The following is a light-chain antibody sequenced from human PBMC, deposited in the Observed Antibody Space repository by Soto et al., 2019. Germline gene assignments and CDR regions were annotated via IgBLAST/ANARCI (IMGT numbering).Light chain of an antibody. J-gene: IGKJ4*01. CDR1: EYIHTW. CDR2: GAS. V-gene: IGKV1D-12*01. CDR3: QQTKDFPAT. Sequence: IQMTQSPSSVSASVGDRVTISCRASEYIHTWLAWYQQKPGRAPELLISGASTLHTGVPSRFSGIGSGTEFTLTISSLEPEDVAIYFCQQTKDFPATFGGGTKVEV.